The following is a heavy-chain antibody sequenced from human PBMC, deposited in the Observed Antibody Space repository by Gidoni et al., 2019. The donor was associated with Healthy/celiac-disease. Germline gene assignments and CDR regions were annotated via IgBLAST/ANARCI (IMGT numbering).Heavy chain of an antibody. CDR3: AAPPGADYYDSSGIYFDY. V-gene: IGHV3-30*04. Sequence: QVQLVAAGGGVVQPGRSLRLSCAASGFTFSSYAMHWVRQAPGKGLEWVAVISYDGSNKYYADSVKGRFTISRDNSKNTLYLQMNSLRAEDTAVYYCAAPPGADYYDSSGIYFDYWGQGTLVTVSS. CDR2: ISYDGSNK. J-gene: IGHJ4*02. CDR1: GFTFSSYA. D-gene: IGHD3-22*01.